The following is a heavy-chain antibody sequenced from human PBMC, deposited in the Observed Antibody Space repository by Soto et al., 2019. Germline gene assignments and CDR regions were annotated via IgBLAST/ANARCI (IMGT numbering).Heavy chain of an antibody. CDR3: ARGGWKLFDY. J-gene: IGHJ4*02. CDR1: GGSISRYY. Sequence: PSETLSLTCTVSGGSISRYYWSWIRQPPGKRLEWIGCFYYSGSTNYNPSLKSRVTISVDTSKKQFSLKLSSVTAADTAVYYCARGGWKLFDYWGQGTLVTVSS. CDR2: FYYSGST. V-gene: IGHV4-59*01. D-gene: IGHD6-19*01.